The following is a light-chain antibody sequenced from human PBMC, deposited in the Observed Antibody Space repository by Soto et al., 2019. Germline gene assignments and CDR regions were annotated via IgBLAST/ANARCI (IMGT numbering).Light chain of an antibody. CDR1: NIGSKS. J-gene: IGLJ2*01. CDR3: QVWDSTTDHRVV. CDR2: YDS. V-gene: IGLV3-21*04. Sequence: SYELTQPPSVSLAPGKTATITCGGNNIGSKSVHWYQQKPGQAPVLVISYDSDRPSGIPERFSGSNSGHTATLTISRVEAGDEADYYCQVWDSTTDHRVVFGGVTKLTVL.